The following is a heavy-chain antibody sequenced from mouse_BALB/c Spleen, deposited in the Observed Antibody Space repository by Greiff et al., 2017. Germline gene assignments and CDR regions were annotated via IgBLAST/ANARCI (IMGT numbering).Heavy chain of an antibody. J-gene: IGHJ4*01. Sequence: VKLMESGPGLVQPSQSLSITCTVSGFSLTSYGVHWVRQSPGKGLEWLGVIWSGGSTDYNAAFISRLSISKDNSKSQVFFKMKSLQANDTAIYYCARDDYAMDYWGQGTSVTVSS. CDR3: ARDDYAMDY. CDR1: GFSLTSYG. CDR2: IWSGGST. V-gene: IGHV2-2*02.